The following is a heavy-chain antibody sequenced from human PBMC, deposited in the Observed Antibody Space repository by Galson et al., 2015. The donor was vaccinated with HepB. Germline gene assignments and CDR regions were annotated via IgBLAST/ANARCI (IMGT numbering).Heavy chain of an antibody. CDR3: ARPSIGPEYLQH. Sequence: QSGAEVKKPGESLKISCKGSGYNFSNRWIGWVRHLPGKGLEWMGIIYPHDSDTRYRPSFQGHVTISADKSIRTAYLQWSSLQASDTGIYYCARPSIGPEYLQHWGQGALVTVSS. V-gene: IGHV5-51*03. J-gene: IGHJ1*01. CDR2: IYPHDSDT. CDR1: GYNFSNRW. D-gene: IGHD6-6*01.